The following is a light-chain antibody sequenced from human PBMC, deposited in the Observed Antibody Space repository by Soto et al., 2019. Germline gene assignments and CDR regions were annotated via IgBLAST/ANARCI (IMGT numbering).Light chain of an antibody. V-gene: IGLV2-14*01. CDR2: EVS. CDR3: SSYTSSSARV. CDR1: SSDVGGYEY. J-gene: IGLJ1*01. Sequence: QSVLTQPASVSGSPGQSITISCTGTSSDVGGYEYVSWYQQHPGKAPKVMIYEVSRRPSGVSSRFSGSKSGNTASLTISGLQADDEADYYCSSYTSSSARVFGTGTKLTVL.